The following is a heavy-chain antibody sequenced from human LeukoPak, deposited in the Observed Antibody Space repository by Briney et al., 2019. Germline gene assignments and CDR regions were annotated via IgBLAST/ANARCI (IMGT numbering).Heavy chain of an antibody. V-gene: IGHV3-72*01. CDR3: TKLARAPRDFDY. D-gene: IGHD3-10*01. J-gene: IGHJ4*01. CDR1: GFTFSDHY. CDR2: SRDKGNSYTT. Sequence: GGSLRLSCAASGFTFSDHYIDWVRQAPGKGLEWVGHSRDKGNSYTTAYAASVRGRFTISRDDSKNSLYLQMNSLKIEDTAVYYCTKLARAPRDFDYWGQGTLVTVSS.